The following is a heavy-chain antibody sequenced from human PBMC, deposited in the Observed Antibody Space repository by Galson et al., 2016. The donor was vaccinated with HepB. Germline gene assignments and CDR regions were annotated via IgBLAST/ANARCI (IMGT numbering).Heavy chain of an antibody. V-gene: IGHV4-61*02. CDR2: IYTTGTT. J-gene: IGHJ6*04. CDR1: GDSISSDGYY. Sequence: TLSLTCTVSGDSISSDGYYWSWIRQPAGKGLEWLGRIYTTGTTSYNPSLKSRIAVSLDTSKNQFSLKLTSVTAADTAVYFCTRADPYCYYGLDVWGKGTTVTVSS. CDR3: TRADPYCYYGLDV.